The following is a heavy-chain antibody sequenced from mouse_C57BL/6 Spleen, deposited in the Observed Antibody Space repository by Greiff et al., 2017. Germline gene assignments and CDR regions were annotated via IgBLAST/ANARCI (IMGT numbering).Heavy chain of an antibody. D-gene: IGHD3-2*02. J-gene: IGHJ2*01. CDR3: AREDSSGYHY. CDR2: IYPSDSET. V-gene: IGHV1-61*01. Sequence: QVQLQQPGAELVRPGSSVKLSCKASGYTFTSYWMDWVKQRPGQGLEWIGNIYPSDSETHYNQKFKDKATLTVDKSSSTAYMQLSSLTSEDSAVYYCAREDSSGYHYWGQGTTLTVSS. CDR1: GYTFTSYW.